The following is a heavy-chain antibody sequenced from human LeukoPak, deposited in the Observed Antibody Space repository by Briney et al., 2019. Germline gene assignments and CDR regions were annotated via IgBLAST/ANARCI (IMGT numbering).Heavy chain of an antibody. V-gene: IGHV3-21*01. CDR1: GFTFSSYA. CDR3: ARDNDVADFDY. J-gene: IGHJ4*02. Sequence: PGGSLRLSCAASGFTFSSYAMSWVRQAPGKGLEWVSSISSSSSYIYYADSVKGRFTISRDNAKNSLYLQMNSLRAEDTAVYYCARDNDVADFDYWGQGTLVTVSS. D-gene: IGHD2-8*01. CDR2: ISSSSSYI.